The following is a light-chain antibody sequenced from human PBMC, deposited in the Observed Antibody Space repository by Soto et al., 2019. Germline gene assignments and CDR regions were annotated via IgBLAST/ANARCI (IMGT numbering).Light chain of an antibody. CDR3: KAYTTRFTYV. CDR1: RSDVGFYNS. CDR2: DVF. V-gene: IGLV2-14*03. J-gene: IGLJ1*01. Sequence: QSVLTQPASVSASPGQSITISCTGTRSDVGFYNSVSWYQHHPGKAPKLIIYDVFNRSSGVSSRFSGSKSDNTASLTISGLQAEYEAAYYCKAYTTRFTYVFGSGTKLTVL.